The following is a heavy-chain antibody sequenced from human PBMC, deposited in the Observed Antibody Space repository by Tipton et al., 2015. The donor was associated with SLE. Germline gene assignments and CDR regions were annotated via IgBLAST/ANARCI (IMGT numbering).Heavy chain of an antibody. D-gene: IGHD6-19*01. V-gene: IGHV4-59*01. Sequence: TLSLTCTVSGDSISSYYWNWLRQPPGKGLEWIGYIYYSGSTNSNPSLKSRVTLSVDTSKNQFSLRLSSVTAADTAIYYCAGDSSGWHYCDCWGQGTLATVSS. CDR1: GDSISSYY. CDR2: IYYSGST. CDR3: AGDSSGWHYCDC. J-gene: IGHJ4*02.